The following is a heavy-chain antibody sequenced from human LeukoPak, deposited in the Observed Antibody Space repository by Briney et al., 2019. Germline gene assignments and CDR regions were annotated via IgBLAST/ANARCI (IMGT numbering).Heavy chain of an antibody. J-gene: IGHJ4*02. CDR2: ISNTGGIS. D-gene: IGHD1-26*01. Sequence: GGSLRLSCAASGFTFSSYAMNWVRQAPGKGLEWVSGISNTGGISYYGDSVKGRFTISRDNAKNTLYLQMNSLRAEDTAVYYCTSLSGSASHDYWGQGTLVTVSS. CDR3: TSLSGSASHDY. V-gene: IGHV3-23*01. CDR1: GFTFSSYA.